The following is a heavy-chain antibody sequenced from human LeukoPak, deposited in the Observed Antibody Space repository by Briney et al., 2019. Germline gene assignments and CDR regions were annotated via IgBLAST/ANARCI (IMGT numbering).Heavy chain of an antibody. CDR1: GGSISGHY. J-gene: IGHJ3*02. V-gene: IGHV4-59*11. Sequence: SETLSHTCTVSGGSISGHYWSWIRQSPGKGLEWVGHIYYSGSTNYNPSLKSRVTISVDTSKNQFSLRLSSVTAADTAVYYCARVGNSDSFEIWGQGTMVTVSS. CDR3: ARVGNSDSFEI. D-gene: IGHD4-23*01. CDR2: IYYSGST.